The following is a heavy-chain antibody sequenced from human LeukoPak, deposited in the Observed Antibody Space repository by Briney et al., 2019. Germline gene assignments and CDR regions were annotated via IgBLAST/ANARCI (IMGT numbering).Heavy chain of an antibody. J-gene: IGHJ4*02. Sequence: SETLSLTCAVYGGSFSGYYWSWIRQPPGKGLEWIGEINHSGSTNYNPSLKSRVTISVDTSKDQFSLKLSSVTAADTAVYYCARASGDSSGYYLNYFDYWGQGTLVTVSS. CDR3: ARASGDSSGYYLNYFDY. CDR2: INHSGST. V-gene: IGHV4-34*01. CDR1: GGSFSGYY. D-gene: IGHD3-22*01.